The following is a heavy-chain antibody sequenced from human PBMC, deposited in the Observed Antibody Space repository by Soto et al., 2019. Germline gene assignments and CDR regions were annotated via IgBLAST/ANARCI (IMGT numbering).Heavy chain of an antibody. CDR3: VFNSYSWILRAFVI. CDR1: GFTFSSYA. J-gene: IGHJ3*02. Sequence: WCSLRLSCAASGFTFSSYAMSWVRQAPGKGLEWVSAISGSGGSTYYADSVKGRFTISRDNSNNTLYLQMNSLRAEDTAVYYCVFNSYSWILRAFVISSLGTWVTVSS. V-gene: IGHV3-23*01. D-gene: IGHD1-26*01. CDR2: ISGSGGST.